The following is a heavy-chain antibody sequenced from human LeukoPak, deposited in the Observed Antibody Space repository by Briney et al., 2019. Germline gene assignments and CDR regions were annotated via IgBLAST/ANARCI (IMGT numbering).Heavy chain of an antibody. D-gene: IGHD2-21*02. CDR2: IWYGGSNK. J-gene: IGHJ4*02. CDR3: ARVRHIVVVTAIYFDY. Sequence: GRSLRLSCAASGFTFSSYGMHWVRQAPGKGLEWVAVIWYGGSNKYYADSVKGRFTISRDNSKNTLYLQMNSLRAEDTAVYYCARVRHIVVVTAIYFDYWGQGTLVTVSS. V-gene: IGHV3-33*08. CDR1: GFTFSSYG.